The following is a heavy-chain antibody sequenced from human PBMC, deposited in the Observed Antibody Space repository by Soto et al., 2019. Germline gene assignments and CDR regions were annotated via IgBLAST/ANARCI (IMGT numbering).Heavy chain of an antibody. CDR2: ISDSGGGT. V-gene: IGHV3-23*01. J-gene: IGHJ4*02. Sequence: ESGGGLVQPGGSLRLSCAASGFSFSDYAMTWIRQAPGKGLEWVSTISDSGGGTYYADSVQGRFTISRDNSRNTLYLQMNSLRAEDTAVYYCARITFGARGQGTLVTVSS. CDR3: ARITFGA. CDR1: GFSFSDYA. D-gene: IGHD3-10*01.